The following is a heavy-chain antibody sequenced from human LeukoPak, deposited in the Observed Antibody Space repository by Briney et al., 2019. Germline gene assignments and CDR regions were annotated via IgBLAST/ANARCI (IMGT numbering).Heavy chain of an antibody. J-gene: IGHJ4*02. CDR2: INPSGGST. V-gene: IGHV1-46*01. Sequence: GASVKVSCKASGYTFTSYYMHWVRQAPGQGLEWMGIINPSGGSTSYAQKLQGRVTMTTDTSTSTAYMELRSLRSDDTAVYYCAREAVGGYYPYYFDYWGQGTLVTVSS. CDR1: GYTFTSYY. CDR3: AREAVGGYYPYYFDY. D-gene: IGHD3-22*01.